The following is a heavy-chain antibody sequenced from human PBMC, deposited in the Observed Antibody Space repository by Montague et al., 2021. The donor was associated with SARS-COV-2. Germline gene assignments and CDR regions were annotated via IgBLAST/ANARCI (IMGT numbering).Heavy chain of an antibody. D-gene: IGHD3-22*01. V-gene: IGHV2-70*01. CDR3: ARIPEDSSGGGPDWYFDL. J-gene: IGHJ2*01. Sequence: PALVKPTQTLTLTCTFSGFSVSTSGLCVSWIRQPPGKALEWLALIDWDDDTYYSTSLKTRLAISKDTSKNQVVLTMTDMDPVDTGTYYCARIPEDSSGGGPDWYFDLWGRGTLVTVSS. CDR2: IDWDDDT. CDR1: GFSVSTSGLC.